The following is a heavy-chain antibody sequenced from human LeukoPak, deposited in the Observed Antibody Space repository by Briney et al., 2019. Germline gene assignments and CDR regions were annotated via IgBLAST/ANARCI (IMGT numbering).Heavy chain of an antibody. Sequence: PSETLSLTCAVYGGSFSGYYWSWIRQPPGKGLEWIGEINHSGSTNYNPSLKSRVTLSVDTSKNQFSLKLSSVTAADTAVYYCARGQPYYDFWSGSATNFDYWGQGTLVTVSS. J-gene: IGHJ4*02. D-gene: IGHD3-3*01. CDR2: INHSGST. CDR1: GGSFSGYY. CDR3: ARGQPYYDFWSGSATNFDY. V-gene: IGHV4-34*01.